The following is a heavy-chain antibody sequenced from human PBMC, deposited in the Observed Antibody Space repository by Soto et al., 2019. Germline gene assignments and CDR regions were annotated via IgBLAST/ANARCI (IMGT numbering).Heavy chain of an antibody. V-gene: IGHV2-5*02. Sequence: QITLKESGPTLVKPTQTLTLTCSFSGFSLSTRGVGVGWIRQPPGKALEWLALIFWDDDKWYSPSLRSRLTITEDTSKNQILLIMTNMDPVETATYYCAHRSRGYAYYFDQWGQGTLVTVSS. D-gene: IGHD5-12*01. CDR1: GFSLSTRGVG. CDR3: AHRSRGYAYYFDQ. J-gene: IGHJ4*02. CDR2: IFWDDDK.